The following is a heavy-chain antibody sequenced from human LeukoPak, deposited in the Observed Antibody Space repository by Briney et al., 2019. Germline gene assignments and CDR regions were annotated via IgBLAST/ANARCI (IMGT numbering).Heavy chain of an antibody. Sequence: PGGSLRLSCAASGFTFSDYYMSGIRQAPGKGREWGSYITSSGSTIYYADSVKGRFTISRVNAKNSLYLQMNSLRADDTAVYYCARDSATVTTPIDYWGQGTLVTVSS. D-gene: IGHD4-11*01. J-gene: IGHJ4*02. CDR2: ITSSGSTI. CDR1: GFTFSDYY. CDR3: ARDSATVTTPIDY. V-gene: IGHV3-11*01.